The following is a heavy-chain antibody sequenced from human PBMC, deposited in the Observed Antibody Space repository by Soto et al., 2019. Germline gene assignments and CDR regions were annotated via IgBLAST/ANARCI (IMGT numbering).Heavy chain of an antibody. Sequence: SETLSLTCAVSGGSISSSNWWSWVRQPPGKGLEWIGEIYHSGSTNYNPSLKSRVTISVDKSKNQFSLKLSSVTAADTAVYYCARGGCSGGSCYSAFDYWGQGTLVTVSS. CDR2: IYHSGST. J-gene: IGHJ4*02. V-gene: IGHV4-4*02. CDR1: GGSISSSNW. CDR3: ARGGCSGGSCYSAFDY. D-gene: IGHD2-15*01.